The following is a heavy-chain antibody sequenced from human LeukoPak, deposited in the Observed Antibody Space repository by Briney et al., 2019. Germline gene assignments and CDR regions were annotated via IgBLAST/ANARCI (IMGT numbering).Heavy chain of an antibody. Sequence: SETLSLACAVYVGTFSGHYWGCSRQAPGKGLEWIVEIDHTGKSNYKSALKSRVTIAVDNSKNQLYLRLESLTAADTAIYYCARASHQGENSFNPFDIWGRGTPVTVSS. J-gene: IGHJ3*02. V-gene: IGHV4-34*01. CDR3: ARASHQGENSFNPFDI. CDR2: IDHTGKS. D-gene: IGHD4-23*01. CDR1: VGTFSGHY.